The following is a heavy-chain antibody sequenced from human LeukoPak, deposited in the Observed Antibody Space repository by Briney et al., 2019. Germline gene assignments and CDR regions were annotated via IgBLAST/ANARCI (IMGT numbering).Heavy chain of an antibody. CDR2: ISAGGGNT. CDR3: ARAGTHSKRYYYYYGMDV. V-gene: IGHV3-23*01. J-gene: IGHJ6*02. Sequence: PGGSLRLSCAASGLTFSSYTMSWVRQAPGKGLEWVSAISAGGGNTYYADSVKGRFTISRDNAKNSLYLQMNSLRAEDTAVYYCARAGTHSKRYYYYYGMDVWGQGTTVTVSS. CDR1: GLTFSSYT. D-gene: IGHD1-14*01.